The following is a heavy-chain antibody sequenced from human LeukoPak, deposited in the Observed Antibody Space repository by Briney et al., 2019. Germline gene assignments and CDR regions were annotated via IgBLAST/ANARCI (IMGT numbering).Heavy chain of an antibody. Sequence: SETLSLTCTVSGGSISSGSYYWSWIRQPAGKGLGWIGRIYTSGSTNYNPSLKSRVTISVDTSKNQFSLKLSSVTAADTAVYYCARSPAGITGTASFDYWGQGTLVTVSS. J-gene: IGHJ4*02. V-gene: IGHV4-61*02. CDR3: ARSPAGITGTASFDY. CDR1: GGSISSGSYY. D-gene: IGHD1-7*01. CDR2: IYTSGST.